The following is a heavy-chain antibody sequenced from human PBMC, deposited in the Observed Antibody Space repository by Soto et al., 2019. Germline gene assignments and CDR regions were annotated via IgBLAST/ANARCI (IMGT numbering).Heavy chain of an antibody. V-gene: IGHV3-74*01. CDR1: GFTFSSYW. CDR3: ARDGTDFWSGYPIYYYYYMDV. CDR2: INSDGSST. D-gene: IGHD3-3*01. J-gene: IGHJ6*03. Sequence: EVQLVESGGGLVQPGGSLRLSCAASGFTFSSYWMHWVRQAPGKGLVWVSRINSDGSSTSYADSVKGRFTISRDNAKNTLYLQMNSLRAEDTAVYYCARDGTDFWSGYPIYYYYYMDVWGKGTTVTVSS.